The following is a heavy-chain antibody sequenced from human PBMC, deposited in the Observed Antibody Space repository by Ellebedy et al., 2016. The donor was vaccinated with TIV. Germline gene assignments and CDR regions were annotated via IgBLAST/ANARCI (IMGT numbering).Heavy chain of an antibody. Sequence: SETLSLXXAVYGGSFSGYYWSWIRQPPGKGLEWIGEINHSGSTNYNPSLKSRVTISVDTSKNQFSLKLSSVTAADTAVYYCAREEWEPDRFDYWGQGTLVTVPS. D-gene: IGHD1-26*01. CDR1: GGSFSGYY. CDR3: AREEWEPDRFDY. V-gene: IGHV4-34*01. CDR2: INHSGST. J-gene: IGHJ4*02.